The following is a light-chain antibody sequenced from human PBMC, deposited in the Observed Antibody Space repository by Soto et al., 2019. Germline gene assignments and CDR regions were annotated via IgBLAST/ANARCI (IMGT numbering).Light chain of an antibody. J-gene: IGKJ4*01. V-gene: IGKV1-9*01. CDR1: QGISSY. Sequence: IQLTQSPSSLSASVGDRVTITCRASQGISSYLAWYQQKPGKAPKLLIYAASTLQSGVPSRFSGSGSGTDFTLTISSLQPEDFATYYCQQLNSYPLPFGGGTKVDMK. CDR3: QQLNSYPLP. CDR2: AAS.